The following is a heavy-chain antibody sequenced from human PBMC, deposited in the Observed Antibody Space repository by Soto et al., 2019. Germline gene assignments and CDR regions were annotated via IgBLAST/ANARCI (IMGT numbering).Heavy chain of an antibody. CDR1: RFSLSDYY. Sequence: PCGSLRLSCAASRFSLSDYYMRWIREAPEKGLEGVSYITRSSSYTNYADSVKGRFTISRDNAKNSLYLQMNSLRPEDTGAHYCARDTTKAAARGWFDPWGQGTLVTVSS. CDR2: ITRSSSYT. V-gene: IGHV3-11*06. CDR3: ARDTTKAAARGWFDP. J-gene: IGHJ5*02. D-gene: IGHD6-13*01.